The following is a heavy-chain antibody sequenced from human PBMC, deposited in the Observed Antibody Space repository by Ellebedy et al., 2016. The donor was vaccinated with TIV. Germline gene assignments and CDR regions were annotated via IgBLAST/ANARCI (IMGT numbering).Heavy chain of an antibody. D-gene: IGHD2-21*01. Sequence: SETLSLTXSVTGVSISSYSWSWIRQPAGKGLEWIGRIYTSGSSNYNPSLKSRLIMSTDTSKNQFSLRLSSVTAADTGVYYCVRGAYSYSLDVWGQGTTVTVSS. V-gene: IGHV4-4*07. CDR2: IYTSGSS. CDR1: GVSISSYS. J-gene: IGHJ6*02. CDR3: VRGAYSYSLDV.